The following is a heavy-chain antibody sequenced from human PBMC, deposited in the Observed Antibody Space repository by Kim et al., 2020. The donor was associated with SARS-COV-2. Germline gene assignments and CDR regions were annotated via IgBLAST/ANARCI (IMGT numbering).Heavy chain of an antibody. J-gene: IGHJ5*02. CDR1: GGSFSGYY. Sequence: SETLSLTCAVYGGSFSGYYWSWIRQPPGKGLEWIGEINHSGSTNYNPSLKSRVTISVDTSKNQFSLKLSSVTAADTAVYYCAIHSSGSFDPWGQGTLVTVSS. CDR2: INHSGST. V-gene: IGHV4-34*01. D-gene: IGHD3-22*01. CDR3: AIHSSGSFDP.